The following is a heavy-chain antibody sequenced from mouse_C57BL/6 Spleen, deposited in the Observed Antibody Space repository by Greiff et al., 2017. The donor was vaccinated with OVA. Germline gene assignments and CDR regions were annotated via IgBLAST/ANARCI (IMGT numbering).Heavy chain of an antibody. CDR2: INPYNGGT. D-gene: IGHD1-1*01. Sequence: VQLKESGPVLVKPGASVKMSCKASGYTFTDYYMNWVKQSHGKSLEWIGVINPYNGGTSYNQKFKGKATLTIDKSSSTAYMELNSLTSEDSAVYYCVYGSSHYYAMDYWGQGTSVTVSS. V-gene: IGHV1-19*01. CDR1: GYTFTDYY. J-gene: IGHJ4*01. CDR3: VYGSSHYYAMDY.